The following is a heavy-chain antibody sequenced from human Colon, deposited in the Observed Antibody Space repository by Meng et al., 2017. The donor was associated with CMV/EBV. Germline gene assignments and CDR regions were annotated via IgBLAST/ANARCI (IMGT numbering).Heavy chain of an antibody. CDR1: GYTFTGYF. D-gene: IGHD6-19*01. V-gene: IGHV1-2*02. J-gene: IGHJ4*02. CDR3: AIKLGLAVADKREASSLGY. CDR2: MNPNHGGA. Sequence: ASVKVSCKASGYTFTGYFIQWLRQAPGQGLEWMGWMNPNHGGAQFAPKFQGRVTMTRDTATTTAYMELRGLTSDDTAVYFCAIKLGLAVADKREASSLGYWGQGTLVTVSS.